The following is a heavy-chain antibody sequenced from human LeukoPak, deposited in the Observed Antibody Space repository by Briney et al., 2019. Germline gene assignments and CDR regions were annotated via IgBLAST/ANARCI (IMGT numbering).Heavy chain of an antibody. Sequence: GGSLRLSCAASGFTFSDHYMDWVRQAPGKGLEWVGRTRNKANSYTTEYAASVKGRFTISRDDSKNSLYLQMNSLKTEDTAVYYCARAEEDRSGSFCGGYWGQGTLITVSS. J-gene: IGHJ4*02. D-gene: IGHD3-10*01. CDR2: TRNKANSYTT. CDR1: GFTFSDHY. V-gene: IGHV3-72*01. CDR3: ARAEEDRSGSFCGGY.